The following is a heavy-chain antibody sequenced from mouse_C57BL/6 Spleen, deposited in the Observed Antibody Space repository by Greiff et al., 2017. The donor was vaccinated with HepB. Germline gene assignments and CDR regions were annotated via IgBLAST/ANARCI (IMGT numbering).Heavy chain of an antibody. J-gene: IGHJ4*01. CDR2: ISYDGSN. V-gene: IGHV3-6*01. CDR1: GYSITSGYY. D-gene: IGHD2-5*01. Sequence: DVQLQESGPGLVKPSQSLSLTCSVTGYSITSGYYWNWIRQFPGNKLEWMGYISYDGSNNYNPSLKNRISITRDTSKNQFFLKLNSVTTEDTATYYCARDYYSNGNAMDYWGQGTSVTVSS. CDR3: ARDYYSNGNAMDY.